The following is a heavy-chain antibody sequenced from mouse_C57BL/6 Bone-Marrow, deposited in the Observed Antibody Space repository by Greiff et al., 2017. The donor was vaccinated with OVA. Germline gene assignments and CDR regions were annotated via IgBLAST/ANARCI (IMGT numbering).Heavy chain of an antibody. J-gene: IGHJ4*01. CDR3: ARDYYGSSYNAMDY. CDR2: INPSSGYT. CDR1: SYTFTSYT. Sequence: QVQLQQSGAELARPGASVKMSCKASSYTFTSYTMHWVKQRPGQGLEWIGYINPSSGYTKYNQKFKDKATLTADKSSSTAYMQLSSLTSEDSAVYYCARDYYGSSYNAMDYWGQGTSVTVSS. V-gene: IGHV1-4*01. D-gene: IGHD1-1*01.